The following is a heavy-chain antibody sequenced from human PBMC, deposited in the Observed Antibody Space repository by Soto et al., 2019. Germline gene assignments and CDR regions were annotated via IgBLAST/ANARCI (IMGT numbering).Heavy chain of an antibody. D-gene: IGHD1-26*01. V-gene: IGHV4-28*01. Sequence: SETLSLTCAVSGYSIISSNWWDLIRHPPGKGLEWIGYIYYSGTTYYNPSLKSRVTMSVDTSKNQFSLKLTSVTAVDTAVYYCARREIQGPIDYWGQGTLVTVSS. CDR2: IYYSGTT. J-gene: IGHJ4*02. CDR1: GYSIISSNW. CDR3: ARREIQGPIDY.